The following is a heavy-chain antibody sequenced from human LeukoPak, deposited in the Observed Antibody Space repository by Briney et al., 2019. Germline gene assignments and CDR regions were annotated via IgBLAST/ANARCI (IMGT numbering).Heavy chain of an antibody. CDR1: GYTFNSYG. CDR3: ARGTRGYSYGDYFHYMDV. D-gene: IGHD5-18*01. J-gene: IGHJ6*03. Sequence: GASVKVSCKASGYTFNSYGLTWVRQAPGQGLEWMGWISAYNGYTKDAQKVKGRVTMTTDTSTSTAYMELRSLRSDDTAVYYCARGTRGYSYGDYFHYMDVWGKGTTVTVSS. CDR2: ISAYNGYT. V-gene: IGHV1-18*01.